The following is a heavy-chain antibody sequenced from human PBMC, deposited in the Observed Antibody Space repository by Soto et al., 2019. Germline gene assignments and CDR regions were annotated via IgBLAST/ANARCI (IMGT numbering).Heavy chain of an antibody. J-gene: IGHJ4*02. CDR2: IYYSGST. D-gene: IGHD3-10*01. CDR1: GGSSSSYY. V-gene: IGHV4-59*01. CDR3: ARRYGGAVDY. Sequence: SETLSLTCTVAGGSSSSYYWSWIRQPPGKGLEWIGYIYYSGSTNYNPSLKSRVTISVDTSKNQFSLKLSSVTAADTAVYYCARRYGGAVDYWGQGTLVTVS.